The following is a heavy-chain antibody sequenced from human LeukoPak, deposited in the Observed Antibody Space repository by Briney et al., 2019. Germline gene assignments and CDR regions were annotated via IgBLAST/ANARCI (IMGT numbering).Heavy chain of an antibody. Sequence: PGGSLRLSCAAPGFTLSNYAMHWVRQPAGEGLEWVSALGTAGDTFYPGSVKGRFPISRDNAKKSLFLQMNSLRAEDTAVYYCARQNTPHGNFDYWGQGTLVTVSS. J-gene: IGHJ4*02. CDR1: GFTLSNYA. CDR3: ARQNTPHGNFDY. CDR2: LGTAGDT. V-gene: IGHV3-13*01. D-gene: IGHD5-24*01.